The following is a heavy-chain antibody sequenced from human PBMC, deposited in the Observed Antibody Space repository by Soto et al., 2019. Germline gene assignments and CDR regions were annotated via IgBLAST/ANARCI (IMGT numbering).Heavy chain of an antibody. CDR2: ISGSGGST. CDR3: AKGGDIVLMVYATYYGMDV. J-gene: IGHJ6*02. Sequence: GGSLRLSCAASGFTFSSYAMSWVRQAPGKGLEWVSAISGSGGSTYYADSVKGRFTISRDNSKNTLYLQMNSLRAEDTAVYYCAKGGDIVLMVYATYYGMDVWGQGTTVTVSS. D-gene: IGHD2-8*01. CDR1: GFTFSSYA. V-gene: IGHV3-23*01.